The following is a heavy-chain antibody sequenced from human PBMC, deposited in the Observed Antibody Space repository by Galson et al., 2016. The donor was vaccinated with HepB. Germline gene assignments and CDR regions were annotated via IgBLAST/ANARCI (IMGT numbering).Heavy chain of an antibody. Sequence: SVKVSCKASGYTFTSYNVHWVRQAPGQGLEWMGIINPSGGSTSYAQKFQGRGTITWDTSANTAYMELSSLRSEDTAVYYCAADARAMTVKWWGQGTLVTVSS. V-gene: IGHV1-46*01. J-gene: IGHJ4*02. CDR1: GYTFTSYN. D-gene: IGHD2-21*02. CDR3: AADARAMTVKW. CDR2: INPSGGST.